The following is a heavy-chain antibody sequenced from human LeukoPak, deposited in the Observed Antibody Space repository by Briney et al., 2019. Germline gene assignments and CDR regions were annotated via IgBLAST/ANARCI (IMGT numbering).Heavy chain of an antibody. D-gene: IGHD2-21*02. Sequence: PSETLSLTCNVSGGSISNYYWSWIRQPPGKGLEWIGYIYYSGSTNYNPSLKSRVTISVDTSKNKFSLKLSSVTAADTAVYYCARHCSGDCYSLFDYWGQGILVTVSS. CDR3: ARHCSGDCYSLFDY. J-gene: IGHJ4*02. CDR1: GGSISNYY. V-gene: IGHV4-59*08. CDR2: IYYSGST.